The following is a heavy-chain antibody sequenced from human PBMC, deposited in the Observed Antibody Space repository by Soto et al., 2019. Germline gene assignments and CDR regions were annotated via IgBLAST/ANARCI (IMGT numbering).Heavy chain of an antibody. J-gene: IGHJ4*02. CDR2: INHSGNT. D-gene: IGHD3-16*01. CDR3: ASGRGEFND. Sequence: PSETLSLTCAVYGASLSDNYCNWLRQPPGKGIEWIGEINHSGNTNYNPSLRSRVAITIDTSKNQLSLYMSSVYAADTAVDDCASGRGEFNDWGQGTPDTDAS. V-gene: IGHV4-34*01. CDR1: GASLSDNY.